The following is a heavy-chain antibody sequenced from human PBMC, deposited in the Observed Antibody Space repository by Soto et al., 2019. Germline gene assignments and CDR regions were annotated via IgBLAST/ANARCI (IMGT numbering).Heavy chain of an antibody. CDR3: ARLGEDYYGSGSYPY. D-gene: IGHD3-10*01. CDR1: GGSISSGDYY. J-gene: IGHJ4*02. CDR2: IYYSGST. V-gene: IGHV4-30-4*01. Sequence: SETLSLTCTVSGGSISSGDYYWSWIRQPPGKGLEWIGYIYYSGSTYYNPSLKSRVTISVDTSKNQFSLKLSSVTAADTAVYYCARLGEDYYGSGSYPYWGQGTLVTVSS.